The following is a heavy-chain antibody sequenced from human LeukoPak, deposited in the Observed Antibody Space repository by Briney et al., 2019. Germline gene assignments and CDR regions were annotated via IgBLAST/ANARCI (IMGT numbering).Heavy chain of an antibody. J-gene: IGHJ4*02. V-gene: IGHV3-74*01. Sequence: PGGSLRLSCAASGFTFSTYWMHWVRQAPGTGLVCVSLINSDGCSTNYADSVKGRFTSSRDNAKNTLSLQMTSLRAEDTAVYYCATDVPAVTIFGYWGQGTLVTVSS. CDR2: INSDGCST. D-gene: IGHD2-2*01. CDR1: GFTFSTYW. CDR3: ATDVPAVTIFGY.